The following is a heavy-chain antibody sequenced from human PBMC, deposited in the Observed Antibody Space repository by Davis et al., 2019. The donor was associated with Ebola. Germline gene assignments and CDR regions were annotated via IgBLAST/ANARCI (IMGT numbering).Heavy chain of an antibody. D-gene: IGHD2-15*01. J-gene: IGHJ6*02. CDR3: ATDRGYCSGGSCYPRTYGMDV. CDR2: ISSSSSYI. V-gene: IGHV3-21*01. CDR1: GFTFSSYS. Sequence: GESLKISCAASGFTFSSYSMNWVRQAPGKGLEWVSSISSSSSYIYYADSVKGRFTISRDNAKNSLYLQMNSLRAEDTAVYYCATDRGYCSGGSCYPRTYGMDVWGQGTTVTVSS.